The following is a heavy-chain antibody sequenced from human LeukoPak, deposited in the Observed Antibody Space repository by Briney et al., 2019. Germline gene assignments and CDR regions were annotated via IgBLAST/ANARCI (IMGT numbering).Heavy chain of an antibody. V-gene: IGHV3-30*19. CDR3: ARHYASGIFDY. CDR2: IYYDGGNK. Sequence: GVSLRLSCAASAFTFNNYGMHWVRQAPGKGLEWVAFIYYDGGNKYYADSVKGRFTISRDNSKNTLYLQMNSLRAEDTAVYYCARHYASGIFDYWGQGSLVTVSS. J-gene: IGHJ4*02. CDR1: AFTFNNYG. D-gene: IGHD3-10*01.